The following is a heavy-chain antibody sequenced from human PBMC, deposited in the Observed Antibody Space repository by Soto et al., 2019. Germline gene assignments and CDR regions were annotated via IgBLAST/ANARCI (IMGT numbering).Heavy chain of an antibody. J-gene: IGHJ3*02. CDR3: ARGPTEYCSGGNCYRDGAFDI. D-gene: IGHD2-15*01. V-gene: IGHV4-39*01. CDR1: GDSISSSTYY. CDR2: FYYNGNT. Sequence: PSETLSLTCSVSGDSISSSTYYWGWMRQPPGKGLEWIASFYYNGNTYYNPSLKSRVTIFVDASKNQFSLKLSSVTAADTAVYYCARGPTEYCSGGNCYRDGAFDIWGQGTMVTVSS.